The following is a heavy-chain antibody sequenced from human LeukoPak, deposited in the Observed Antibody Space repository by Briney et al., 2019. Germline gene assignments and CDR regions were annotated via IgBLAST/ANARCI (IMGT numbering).Heavy chain of an antibody. Sequence: PGRPLRLSCAASGFTFSSYAMHWVRQAPGKGLEWVVVISYDGSTKYYADSVKGRFTISRDNSKNTLYLQMNSLSLEDTAVYYCARDRYSHSGNNWFDPWGQGTLVTVSS. CDR2: ISYDGSTK. V-gene: IGHV3-30*04. CDR1: GFTFSSYA. J-gene: IGHJ5*02. D-gene: IGHD3-10*01. CDR3: ARDRYSHSGNNWFDP.